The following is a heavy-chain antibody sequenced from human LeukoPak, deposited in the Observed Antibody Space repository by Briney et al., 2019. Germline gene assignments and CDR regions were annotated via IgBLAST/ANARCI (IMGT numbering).Heavy chain of an antibody. D-gene: IGHD1-26*01. J-gene: IGHJ4*02. V-gene: IGHV3-7*05. CDR2: IKQDGSEK. CDR1: GFTFSNYW. CDR3: ARDKSVGATPFDY. Sequence: PGGSLRLSCAPSGFTFSNYWMGWVRQAPGKGLERVANIKQDGSEKYYVDSVKGRFTISRDNAKKSLYLQMNSLRAEDTAVYYCARDKSVGATPFDYWGQGTLVTVSS.